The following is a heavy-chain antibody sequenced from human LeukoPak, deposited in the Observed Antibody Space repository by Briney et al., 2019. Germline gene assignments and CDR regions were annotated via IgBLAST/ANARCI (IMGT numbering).Heavy chain of an antibody. J-gene: IGHJ4*02. CDR3: VRDIGGGSCCGDY. D-gene: IGHD2-15*01. CDR2: IWYDGSNK. Sequence: QPGGSLRLSCAASGFTFSSYGMHWVRQAPGKGLEWVAVIWYDGSNKYYADSVKGRFTISRDNSKNTLYLQMNSLRAEDTAVYYCVRDIGGGSCCGDYWGQGTLVTVSS. V-gene: IGHV3-33*01. CDR1: GFTFSSYG.